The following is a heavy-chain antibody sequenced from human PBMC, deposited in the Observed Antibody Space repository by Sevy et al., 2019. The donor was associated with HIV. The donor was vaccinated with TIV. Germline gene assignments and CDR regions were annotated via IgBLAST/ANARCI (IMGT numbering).Heavy chain of an antibody. CDR3: TTDLGFYSSK. Sequence: GGSLRLSCAASGITFSSAWMSWVRLVPGKGLEWLGRIKSETDGGAADYAEAVKGRFTSSRDDSKETLHLQLNSLKTEDTAVYYCTTDLGFYSSKWGQGTLVTVSS. D-gene: IGHD4-4*01. V-gene: IGHV3-15*01. CDR1: GITFSSAW. J-gene: IGHJ4*02. CDR2: IKSETDGGAA.